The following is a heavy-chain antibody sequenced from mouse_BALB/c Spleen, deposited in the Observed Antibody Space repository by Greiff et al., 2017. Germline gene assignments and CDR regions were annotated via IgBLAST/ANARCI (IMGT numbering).Heavy chain of an antibody. D-gene: IGHD1-1*01. CDR3: TCNYYGSSGFDY. CDR2: INPSNGGT. J-gene: IGHJ2*01. CDR1: GYTFTSYY. V-gene: IGHV1S81*02. Sequence: VQGVESGAELVKPGASVKLSCKASGYTFTSYYMYWVKQRPGQGLEWIGEINPSNGGTNFNEKFKSKATLTVDKSSSTAYMQLSSLTSEDSAVYYCTCNYYGSSGFDYWGQGTTLTVSS.